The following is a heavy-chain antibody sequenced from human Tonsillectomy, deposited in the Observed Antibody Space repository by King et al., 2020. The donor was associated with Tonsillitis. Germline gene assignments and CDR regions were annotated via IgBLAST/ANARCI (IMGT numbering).Heavy chain of an antibody. J-gene: IGHJ4*02. CDR3: AHILDPYYDFWSGPQGPYFDY. D-gene: IGHD3-3*01. CDR1: GFSLSTSGVG. V-gene: IGHV2-5*01. Sequence: TLQESGPTLVKPTQTLTLTCTFSGFSLSTSGVGVGWIRQPPGKALEWLALIYWNDDKRYSPSLKSRLTITKDTSKNQVVLTMTNMDPVDTATYYCAHILDPYYDFWSGPQGPYFDYWGQGTLVTVSS. CDR2: IYWNDDK.